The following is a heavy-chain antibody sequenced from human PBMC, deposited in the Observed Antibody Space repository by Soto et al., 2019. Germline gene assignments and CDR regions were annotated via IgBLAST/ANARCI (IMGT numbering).Heavy chain of an antibody. J-gene: IGHJ4*02. CDR3: ARDLTGTGSDY. D-gene: IGHD1-7*01. CDR1: GGTFSSYT. Sequence: QVQLVQSGAEVQKPGSSVKVSCKASGGTFSSYTISWVRQAPGQGIEWMGRIIPILGIANYAQKFQGRVTITADKSTSTAYMELSSLRSEDTAVYYCARDLTGTGSDYWGQGTLVTVSS. V-gene: IGHV1-69*08. CDR2: IIPILGIA.